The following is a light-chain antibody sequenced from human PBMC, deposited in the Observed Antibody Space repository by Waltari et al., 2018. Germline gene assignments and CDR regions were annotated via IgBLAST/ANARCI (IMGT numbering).Light chain of an antibody. J-gene: IGKJ3*01. CDR2: NAS. CDR3: QQSYSTRFT. V-gene: IGKV1-39*01. CDR1: QESSKF. Sequence: DIQVTQSPSSLSASVGDRVTITCQASQESSKFLNWYQQKPGKAPKLLIYNASKLKTGVPSRFSGSGSGTDFTLTISSLQPEDFATYYCQQSYSTRFTFGPGTKVDIK.